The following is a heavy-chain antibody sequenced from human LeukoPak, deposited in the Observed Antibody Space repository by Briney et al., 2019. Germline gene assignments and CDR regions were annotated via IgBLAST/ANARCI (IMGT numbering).Heavy chain of an antibody. CDR2: IYSGGST. CDR3: AFYSSRGYYYYYMDV. V-gene: IGHV3-53*01. Sequence: GGSLRLSCAASGFTVSSNYISWVRQAPGRGLEWVSVIYSGGSTYYADSVKGRFTISRDNSKNTLYLQMNSLRAEDTAVYYCAFYSSRGYYYYYMDVWGKGTTVTVSS. J-gene: IGHJ6*03. D-gene: IGHD6-13*01. CDR1: GFTVSSNY.